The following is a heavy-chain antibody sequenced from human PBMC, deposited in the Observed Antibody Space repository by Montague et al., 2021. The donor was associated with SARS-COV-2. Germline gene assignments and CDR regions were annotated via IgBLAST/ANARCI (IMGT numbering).Heavy chain of an antibody. Sequence: SLRLSCAASGFAFNNFAMTWVRQPPGKGLEWVSSIFGSGAGTYYADSVKGRFTISRDNSRNTAYLQMNSLRAEDTAKYYCAKQTGAGAIVYWYFDLWGRGTVVSVSS. CDR2: IFGSGAGT. CDR1: GFAFNNFA. CDR3: AKQTGAGAIVYWYFDL. D-gene: IGHD6-25*01. V-gene: IGHV3-23*01. J-gene: IGHJ2*01.